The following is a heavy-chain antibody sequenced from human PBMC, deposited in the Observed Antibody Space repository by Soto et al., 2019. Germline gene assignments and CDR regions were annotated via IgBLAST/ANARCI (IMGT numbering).Heavy chain of an antibody. D-gene: IGHD1-1*01. CDR3: ARRYKRYGYYGMDV. Sequence: SETLSLTCTVSGGSISSSSYYWGWIRQPPGKGLEWIGSIYYSGSTYYNPSLKSRVTISVDTSKNQFSLKLRSVTAADTAVYYCARRYKRYGYYGMDVWGQGTTVTVSS. V-gene: IGHV4-39*01. CDR1: GGSISSSSYY. CDR2: IYYSGST. J-gene: IGHJ6*02.